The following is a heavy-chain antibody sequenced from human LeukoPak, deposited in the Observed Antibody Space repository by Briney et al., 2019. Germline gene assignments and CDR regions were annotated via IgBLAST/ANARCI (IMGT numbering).Heavy chain of an antibody. V-gene: IGHV3-20*04. CDR3: ARANYDFWSGRQAPDRAPFDY. Sequence: GGSLRLSCAASGFTFDDYGMSWVRHAPGKGLEWVSGINWNGGSTGYADSVKGRFTISRDNAKNSLYLQMNSLRAEDTALYYCARANYDFWSGRQAPDRAPFDYWGQGTLVTVSS. D-gene: IGHD3-3*01. CDR2: INWNGGST. CDR1: GFTFDDYG. J-gene: IGHJ4*02.